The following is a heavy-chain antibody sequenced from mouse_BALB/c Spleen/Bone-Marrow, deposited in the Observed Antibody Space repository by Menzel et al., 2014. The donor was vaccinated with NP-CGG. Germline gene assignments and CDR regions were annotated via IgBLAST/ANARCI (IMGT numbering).Heavy chain of an antibody. CDR1: GYSFNGYN. V-gene: IGHV1-39*01. CDR3: ARGGPRFAY. CDR2: IDPYYGGT. Sequence: VQLKDSGPELETPGPSVKISCKASGYSFNGYNMNWVKQSTGKSLEWIGNIDPYYGGTSYNQKFKGKATFTVDKSSSTAYMQRKSLTAEDSAVYYCARGGPRFAYWGQGTLVTVSA. J-gene: IGHJ3*01. D-gene: IGHD3-3*01.